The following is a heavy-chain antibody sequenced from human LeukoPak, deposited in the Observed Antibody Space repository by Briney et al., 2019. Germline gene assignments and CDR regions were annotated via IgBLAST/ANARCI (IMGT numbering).Heavy chain of an antibody. Sequence: PGGSLRLSCAASGFTFSSYAMSWVRQAPGKGLEWVSAISGSGGSTYYADSVKGRFTISRDNSKNTLYLQMNSLRAEDTAVYYCAKVTHYYDSSGYYNHDAFDIWGQGTMVTVSS. CDR3: AKVTHYYDSSGYYNHDAFDI. CDR2: ISGSGGST. V-gene: IGHV3-23*01. CDR1: GFTFSSYA. J-gene: IGHJ3*02. D-gene: IGHD3-22*01.